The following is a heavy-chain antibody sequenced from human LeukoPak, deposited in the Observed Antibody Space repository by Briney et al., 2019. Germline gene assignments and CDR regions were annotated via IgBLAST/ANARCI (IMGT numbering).Heavy chain of an antibody. Sequence: GSSVKVSCKASGGTFSSYAISWVRQAPGQGLEWMGGFIPIFGTANYAQKPQGRVTTTTDESTSTAYMELSTLRSEDTAVYYCARIESPYHGGNSYGFDYWGPGTLVTVTS. CDR3: ARIESPYHGGNSYGFDY. CDR1: GGTFSSYA. J-gene: IGHJ4*02. CDR2: FIPIFGTA. V-gene: IGHV1-69*05. D-gene: IGHD4-23*01.